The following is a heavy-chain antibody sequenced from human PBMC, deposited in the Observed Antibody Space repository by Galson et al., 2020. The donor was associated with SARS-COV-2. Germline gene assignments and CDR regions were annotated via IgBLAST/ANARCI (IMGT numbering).Heavy chain of an antibody. CDR3: ARGPLTGYYHLDF. CDR2: ISSSSTYT. D-gene: IGHD3-9*01. V-gene: IGHV3-11*03. Sequence: GESLKISCTASGFSFNDYYMSWIRQGPGRGLEWLAYISSSSTYTNYADSVRGRFTISRDNAKSSLYVQMDSLRAEDTAVYYCARGPLTGYYHLDFWGQGALVSVSS. J-gene: IGHJ4*02. CDR1: GFSFNDYY.